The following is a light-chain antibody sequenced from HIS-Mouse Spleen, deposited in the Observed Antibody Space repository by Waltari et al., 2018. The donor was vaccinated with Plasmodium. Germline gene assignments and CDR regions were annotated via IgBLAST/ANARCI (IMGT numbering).Light chain of an antibody. CDR3: QQYYSTPLT. CDR1: KSVLYSYNNKNY. V-gene: IGKV4-1*01. Sequence: DIVMTQSPDSLAVSLGERATINCKSSKSVLYSYNNKNYLAWYHHKPGQPPKLLIYWASTRESGVPDRFSGSGSGTDFTLTISSLQAEDVAVYYCQQYYSTPLTFGGGTKVEIK. J-gene: IGKJ4*01. CDR2: WAS.